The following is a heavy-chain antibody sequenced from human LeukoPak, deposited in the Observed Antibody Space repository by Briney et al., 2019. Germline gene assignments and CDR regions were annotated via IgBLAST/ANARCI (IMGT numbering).Heavy chain of an antibody. V-gene: IGHV4-34*01. Sequence: SETLSLTCAVYGGSFSGYYWSWIRQPPGKGLEWIGEINHSGSTNYNPSLKSRVTISVDTSKNQFSLKLSSVTAADTAVYYCARASLGYCSSTSCYEQYNWFDPWGQGTLVTVSS. D-gene: IGHD2-2*03. CDR2: INHSGST. J-gene: IGHJ5*02. CDR1: GGSFSGYY. CDR3: ARASLGYCSSTSCYEQYNWFDP.